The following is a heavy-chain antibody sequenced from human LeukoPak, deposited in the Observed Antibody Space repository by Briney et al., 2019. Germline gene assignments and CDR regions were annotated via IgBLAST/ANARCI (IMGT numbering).Heavy chain of an antibody. J-gene: IGHJ4*02. CDR3: ARRFDY. CDR2: ISESSSTI. CDR1: GFTFSSYS. Sequence: GGSLRLPCAASGFTFSSYSMNWVRQAPGKGLEWVSYISESSSTIYYADSVKGRFTISRDNAKNSLYLQMNSLRAEDTAVYYRARRFDYWGQGALVTVFS. V-gene: IGHV3-48*01.